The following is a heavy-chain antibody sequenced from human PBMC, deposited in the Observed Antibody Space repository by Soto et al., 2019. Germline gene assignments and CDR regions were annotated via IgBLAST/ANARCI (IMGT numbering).Heavy chain of an antibody. Sequence: QMQLVQSGPEVKKPGTSVKVSCKASGFTFTSSAVQWVRQARGQRLEWIGWIVVGSGNRNYAQKFQERVTITRDMSTSTAYMELSSLRSEDTAVYYCAAAVYSSCWYPTYYFDYWGQGTLVTVSS. CDR1: GFTFTSSA. V-gene: IGHV1-58*01. CDR3: AAAVYSSCWYPTYYFDY. CDR2: IVVGSGNR. D-gene: IGHD6-19*01. J-gene: IGHJ4*02.